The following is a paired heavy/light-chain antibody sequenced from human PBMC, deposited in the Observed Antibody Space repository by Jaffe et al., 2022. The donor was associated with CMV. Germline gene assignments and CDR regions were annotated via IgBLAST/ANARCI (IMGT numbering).Light chain of an antibody. Sequence: EIVLTQSPATLSLFPGERATLSCRASQSVTIYLAWFQQKPGQAPRLLIYDSFNRATGIPARFSGSGSGTDFTLTISSLEPEDFAVYYCQQRSSWPLTFGGGTKVEIK. CDR3: QQRSSWPLT. CDR1: QSVTIY. J-gene: IGKJ4*01. V-gene: IGKV3-11*01. CDR2: DSF.
Heavy chain of an antibody. Sequence: QVQLVQSGAEVKKSGASVKVSCKASGYTFTSYGISWVRQAPGEGLEWMGWISGYNGKTNYAQKVQGRVTMTSEASTSTAYMELRSLRADDTAVYYCARDLEPGYSYTDVFDIWGQGTMVTVSS. CDR2: ISGYNGKT. CDR1: GYTFTSYG. J-gene: IGHJ3*02. D-gene: IGHD5-18*01. V-gene: IGHV1-18*04. CDR3: ARDLEPGYSYTDVFDI.